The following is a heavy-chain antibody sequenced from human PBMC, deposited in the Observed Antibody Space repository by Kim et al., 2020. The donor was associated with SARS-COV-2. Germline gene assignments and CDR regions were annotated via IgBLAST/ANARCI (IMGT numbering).Heavy chain of an antibody. CDR3: AKDYGDYGGLDY. CDR2: K. V-gene: IGHV3-30*02. Sequence: KYYADSVKGRFTISRDNSKNTLYLQMNSVRAEDTAVYYCAKDYGDYGGLDYWGQGTLVTVSS. J-gene: IGHJ4*02. D-gene: IGHD4-17*01.